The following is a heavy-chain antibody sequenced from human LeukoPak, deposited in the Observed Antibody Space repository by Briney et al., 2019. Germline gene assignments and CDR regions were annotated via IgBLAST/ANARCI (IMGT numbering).Heavy chain of an antibody. Sequence: GGSLRLSCAASGFTFSSYEMNWVRQAPGRGLEWVSAISNGGDSTYYADSVKGRFTVSRDNSKNTPFLQMNSLRAEDTAVYYCAKGLTMIWGDYFDYWGQGTLVTVSS. J-gene: IGHJ4*02. V-gene: IGHV3-23*01. D-gene: IGHD3-10*01. CDR3: AKGLTMIWGDYFDY. CDR1: GFTFSSYE. CDR2: ISNGGDST.